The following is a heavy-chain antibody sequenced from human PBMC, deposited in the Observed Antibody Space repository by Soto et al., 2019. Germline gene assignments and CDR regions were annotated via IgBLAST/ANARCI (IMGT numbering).Heavy chain of an antibody. CDR2: IYYSGST. J-gene: IGHJ6*02. V-gene: IGHV4-59*01. Sequence: PSETLSLTCTVSGGSISSYYWSWIRQPPGKGLEWIGYIYYSGSTNYNPSLKSRVTISVDTSKNQFSLKLSSVTAADTAVYYCARITYYDFWSGYYPDYYYYGMDVWGQGTTVTVSS. CDR1: GGSISSYY. D-gene: IGHD3-3*01. CDR3: ARITYYDFWSGYYPDYYYYGMDV.